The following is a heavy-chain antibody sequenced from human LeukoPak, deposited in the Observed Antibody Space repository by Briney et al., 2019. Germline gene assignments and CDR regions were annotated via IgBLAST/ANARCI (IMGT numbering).Heavy chain of an antibody. CDR3: ARSRSSTNRFDP. CDR2: IYPGDSDT. Sequence: GESLKISCKGSGYSFTSYWIGWVRQMPGKGLECMGIIYPGDSDTRYSPSFQGQVTMSVDKSISTAYLQWRSLKASDTAMYYCARSRSSTNRFDPWGQGTLVIVSS. J-gene: IGHJ5*02. CDR1: GYSFTSYW. D-gene: IGHD2-2*01. V-gene: IGHV5-51*01.